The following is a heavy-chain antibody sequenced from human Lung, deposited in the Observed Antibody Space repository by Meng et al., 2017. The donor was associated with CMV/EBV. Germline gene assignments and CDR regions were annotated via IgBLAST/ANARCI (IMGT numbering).Heavy chain of an antibody. CDR2: ISSNSKYI. Sequence: GESLKISCAASGFTFSSYSVNWVRQAPGKGLEWVSSISSNSKYIFYADSVKGRFTISRDNAKNALHLQMNSLRDEDTALYYCARVYCSRGSCSFDYWGHGTXVTGSS. D-gene: IGHD2-15*01. CDR1: GFTFSSYS. V-gene: IGHV3-21*01. J-gene: IGHJ4*01. CDR3: ARVYCSRGSCSFDY.